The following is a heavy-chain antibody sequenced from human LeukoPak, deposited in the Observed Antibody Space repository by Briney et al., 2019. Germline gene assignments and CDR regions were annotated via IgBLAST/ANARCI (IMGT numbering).Heavy chain of an antibody. CDR2: IIPIFGTA. CDR1: GGTFSSYA. CDR3: ARDGEYYDILTGYPSRAYYYFMDV. V-gene: IGHV1-69*13. J-gene: IGHJ6*03. D-gene: IGHD3-9*01. Sequence: GASVKVSCKASGGTFSSYAISWVRQAPGQGREWMGGIIPIFGTANYEQKFQGRVTITADESTSTAYMELSSLRSEDTAVYYCARDGEYYDILTGYPSRAYYYFMDVWGKGTTVTVSS.